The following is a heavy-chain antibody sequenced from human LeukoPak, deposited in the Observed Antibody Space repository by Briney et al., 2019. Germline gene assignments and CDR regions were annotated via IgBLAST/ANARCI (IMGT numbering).Heavy chain of an antibody. D-gene: IGHD6-19*01. CDR2: IKQDGSEK. CDR3: AKDQTPRIAVAHY. CDR1: GFTFSSYW. V-gene: IGHV3-7*01. Sequence: PGGSLRLSCAASGFTFSSYWMSWVRQAPGKGLEWVANIKQDGSEKYYVDSVKGRFTISRDNSKNTLYLQMNSLRAEDTAVYYCAKDQTPRIAVAHYWGQGTLVTVSS. J-gene: IGHJ4*02.